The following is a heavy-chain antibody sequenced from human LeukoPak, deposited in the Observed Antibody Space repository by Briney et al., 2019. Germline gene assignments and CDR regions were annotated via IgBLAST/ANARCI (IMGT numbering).Heavy chain of an antibody. CDR2: ISYDGSNK. D-gene: IGHD3-10*01. CDR1: GFTFSSYG. J-gene: IGHJ4*02. CDR3: AKVGNGSGSYYADY. V-gene: IGHV3-30*18. Sequence: GRSLRLSCAASGFTFSSYGMHWVRQAPGKGLEWVAVISYDGSNKYYADSVKGRLTISRDNSKNTLYLQMNSLRAEDTAVYYCAKVGNGSGSYYADYWGQGTLVTVSS.